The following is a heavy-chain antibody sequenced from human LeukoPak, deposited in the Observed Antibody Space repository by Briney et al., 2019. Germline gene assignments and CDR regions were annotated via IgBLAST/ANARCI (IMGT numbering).Heavy chain of an antibody. Sequence: GGSLRLSCAASGFTFSSYSMSWVRQGPGKGLEWVSGITSGGITYYTDSVKGRFTISRDNSKNTLYLQMNSLRAEDTAVYYCAGSEMATISDYWGQGTLVTVSS. V-gene: IGHV3-23*01. D-gene: IGHD5-24*01. CDR2: ITSGGIT. CDR1: GFTFSSYS. J-gene: IGHJ4*02. CDR3: AGSEMATISDY.